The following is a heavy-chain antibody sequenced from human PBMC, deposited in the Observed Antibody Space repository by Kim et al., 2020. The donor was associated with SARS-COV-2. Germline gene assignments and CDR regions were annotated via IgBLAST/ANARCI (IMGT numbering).Heavy chain of an antibody. V-gene: IGHV3-11*03. CDR3: ARHIAAAGNYGSPYGMDV. Sequence: KGRFTISRDNAKNSLYLQMNSLRAEDTAVYYCARHIAAAGNYGSPYGMDVWGQGTTVTVSS. D-gene: IGHD6-13*01. J-gene: IGHJ6*02.